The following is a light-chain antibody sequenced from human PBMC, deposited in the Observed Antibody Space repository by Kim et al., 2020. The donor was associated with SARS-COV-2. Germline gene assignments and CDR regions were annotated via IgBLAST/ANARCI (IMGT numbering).Light chain of an antibody. Sequence: SYELTQPPSLSVSPGQTARITCSGDGLPQNYAYWYQQRPGQAPLLVIYKDTERPSGIAERFSGSTSGTTVALTITAVQAEDEADYYCQSTDTSGTWMFGGGTQLTVL. CDR1: GLPQNY. CDR2: KDT. J-gene: IGLJ3*02. V-gene: IGLV3-25*03. CDR3: QSTDTSGTWM.